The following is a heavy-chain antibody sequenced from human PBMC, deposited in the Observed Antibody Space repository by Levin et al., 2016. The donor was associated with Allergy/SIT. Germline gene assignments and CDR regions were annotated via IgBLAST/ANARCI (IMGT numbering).Heavy chain of an antibody. J-gene: IGHJ4*02. CDR2: INHIGNT. D-gene: IGHD1-26*01. V-gene: IGHV4-34*01. CDR3: ARGQVGARIDY. Sequence: PGKGLEWIGEINHIGNTHYNPSLKSRVTISVDTSKSHFSLRLNSVTAADTAVYYCARGQVGARIDYWAQGTLVTVSS.